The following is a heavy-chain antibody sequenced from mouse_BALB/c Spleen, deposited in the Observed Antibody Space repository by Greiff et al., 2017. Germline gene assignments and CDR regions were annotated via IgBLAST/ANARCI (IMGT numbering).Heavy chain of an antibody. J-gene: IGHJ4*01. CDR1: GFNIKDTY. CDR2: IDPANGNT. CDR3: APAFYYAMDY. Sequence: VQLQQSGAELVKPGASVKLSCTASGFNIKDTYMHWVKQRPEQGLEWIGRIDPANGNTKYDPKFQGKATITADTSSNTAYLQLSSLTSEDTAVYYCAPAFYYAMDYGGQGTSVTVAS. V-gene: IGHV14-3*02.